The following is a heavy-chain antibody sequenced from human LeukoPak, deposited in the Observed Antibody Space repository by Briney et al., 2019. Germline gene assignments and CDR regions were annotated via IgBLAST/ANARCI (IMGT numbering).Heavy chain of an antibody. CDR3: TTYNKRGYSGWDTEHYYFDY. Sequence: PGGSLRLSCAASGFTFSNAWMGWVRQAPGKGLEWVGRIKSKTDGGTTDYAAPVKGRFTISRDDSKNTLYLQMNSLKTEDTAVYYCTTYNKRGYSGWDTEHYYFDYWGQGTLVTVSS. CDR1: GFTFSNAW. J-gene: IGHJ4*02. V-gene: IGHV3-15*01. D-gene: IGHD5-12*01. CDR2: IKSKTDGGTT.